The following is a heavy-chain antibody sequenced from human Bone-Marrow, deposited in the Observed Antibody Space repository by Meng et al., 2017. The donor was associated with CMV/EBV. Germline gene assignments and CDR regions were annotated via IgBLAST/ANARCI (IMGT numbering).Heavy chain of an antibody. J-gene: IGHJ4*02. CDR2: IYYSGST. Sequence: SETLSLTCTVSGGSISSYYWSWIRQPPGKGLEWIGYIYYSGSTNYNPSLKSRVTISVDTSKNQFSLKLSSMTAADTAVYYCARDRVWGLDYWGQGTLVTVSS. V-gene: IGHV4-59*12. D-gene: IGHD3-16*01. CDR3: ARDRVWGLDY. CDR1: GGSISSYY.